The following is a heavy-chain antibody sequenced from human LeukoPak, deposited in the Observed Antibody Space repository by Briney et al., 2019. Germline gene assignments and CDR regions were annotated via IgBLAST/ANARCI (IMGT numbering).Heavy chain of an antibody. V-gene: IGHV1-69*05. J-gene: IGHJ4*02. CDR2: IIPIFGTA. Sequence: SVKVSCKASGGTFSSCAISWVRQAPGQGLEWMGRIIPIFGTANYAQKFQGRVTITTDESTSTAYMELSSLRSEDTAVYYCARELGRGIAAGPEDYWGQGTLVTVSS. CDR3: ARELGRGIAAGPEDY. D-gene: IGHD6-6*01. CDR1: GGTFSSCA.